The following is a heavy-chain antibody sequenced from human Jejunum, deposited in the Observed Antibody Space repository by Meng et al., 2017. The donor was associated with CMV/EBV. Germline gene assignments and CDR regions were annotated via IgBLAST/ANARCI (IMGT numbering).Heavy chain of an antibody. D-gene: IGHD6-19*01. J-gene: IGHJ4*02. CDR1: GDSLSNSRHF. CDR2: IDYTGTT. CDR3: ARVPPSGNYRFDY. V-gene: IGHV4-39*07. Sequence: QLQLQESGQGLVKPSETLSLTCTVSGDSLSNSRHFWGWIRHPPGKGLEWIANIDYTGTTYYNPSLKSRVTISRDTSKNQFSLKLNSVTAADTAVYYCARVPPSGNYRFDYWGQGTLVTVSS.